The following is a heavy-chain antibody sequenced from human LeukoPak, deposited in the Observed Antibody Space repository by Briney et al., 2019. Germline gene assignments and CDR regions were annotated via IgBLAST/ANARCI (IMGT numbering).Heavy chain of an antibody. V-gene: IGHV1-18*01. CDR3: ARVTADYSGSYRSEFFDY. D-gene: IGHD1-26*01. J-gene: IGHJ4*02. CDR2: VSAYNGNT. Sequence: ATVKVTCKTSGYTVSSYGITWMRQAPGQGLDLMGWVSAYNGNTNYAPTLQGRVTMTTDTSTSTAYMELRSLRSDDTAVYYCARVTADYSGSYRSEFFDYWGQGTLVTVSS. CDR1: GYTVSSYG.